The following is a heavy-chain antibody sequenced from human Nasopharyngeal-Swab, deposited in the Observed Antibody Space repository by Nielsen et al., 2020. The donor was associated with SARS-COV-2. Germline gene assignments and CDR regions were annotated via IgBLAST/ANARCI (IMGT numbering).Heavy chain of an antibody. V-gene: IGHV3-30-3*01. J-gene: IGHJ4*02. CDR1: GFTFSSYA. CDR2: ISYDGSNK. CDR3: AREKSIDEVRVTAMPYYFDY. D-gene: IGHD2-21*02. Sequence: GGSLRLSCAASGFTFSSYAMHWVRQAPGKGLEWVAVISYDGSNKYYADSVKGRFTISRDNSKNTLYLQMNSLRAEDTAVYYCAREKSIDEVRVTAMPYYFDYWGQGTLVTVSS.